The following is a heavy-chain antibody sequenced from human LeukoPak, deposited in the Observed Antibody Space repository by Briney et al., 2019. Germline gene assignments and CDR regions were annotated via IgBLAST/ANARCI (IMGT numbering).Heavy chain of an antibody. CDR1: GGSFSGYY. V-gene: IGHV4-59*10. CDR3: AAGRPRNATRLDDGYDL. Sequence: SETLSLTCAVYGGSFSGYYWSWIRQPAGQGLEWIGRIYTPTGGTNYNPSLKSRVTMSLDTSRNQFSLMLNSVTAADTATYYCAAGRPRNATRLDDGYDLWGQGTMVSVSS. D-gene: IGHD1-1*01. CDR2: IYTPTGGT. J-gene: IGHJ3*01.